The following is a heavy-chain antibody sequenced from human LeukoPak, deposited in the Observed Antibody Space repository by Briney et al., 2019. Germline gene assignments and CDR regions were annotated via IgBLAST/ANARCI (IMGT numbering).Heavy chain of an antibody. Sequence: GTSLRLSCAASTFSFSAYGIHWVRQAPGKGLEWGAVISDDGSKKYYGDSVKGRFTISRDNSKNTLYLQLNSLRVEDTAVYYCAKDHGSYCSGGNCYGMNVWGQGTTVTVSS. CDR2: ISDDGSKK. CDR3: AKDHGSYCSGGNCYGMNV. D-gene: IGHD2-15*01. V-gene: IGHV3-30*18. J-gene: IGHJ6*02. CDR1: TFSFSAYG.